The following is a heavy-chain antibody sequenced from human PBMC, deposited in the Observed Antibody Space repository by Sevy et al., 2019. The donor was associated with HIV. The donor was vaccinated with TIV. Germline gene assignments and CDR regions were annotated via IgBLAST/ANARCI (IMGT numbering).Heavy chain of an antibody. V-gene: IGHV1-69*13. J-gene: IGHJ4*02. CDR2: IIPILGTV. D-gene: IGHD6-19*01. Sequence: AAVKVSCKASGGTFSSYGISWVGQAPGQGLEWMGGIIPILGTVNYAQEFQGRVTITADESTKTAYMELSRLGSEDTAVYYCARGGGHGWYYFDYWGQETLVIVSS. CDR1: GGTFSSYG. CDR3: ARGGGHGWYYFDY.